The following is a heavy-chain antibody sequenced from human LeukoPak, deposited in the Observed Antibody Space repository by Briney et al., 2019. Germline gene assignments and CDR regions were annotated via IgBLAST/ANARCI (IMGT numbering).Heavy chain of an antibody. CDR1: GFLFSGSS. Sequence: GGSLRLSCAASGFLFSGSSMHWVRQAPGKGLERVSFIRFDATNKYYAHSVKGRFTVSRDNSNNTLYLQLNNVRPEDTATYFCAKEQYPGYFDFWGQGTLVTVSA. D-gene: IGHD1-14*01. J-gene: IGHJ4*02. CDR2: IRFDATNK. V-gene: IGHV3-30*02. CDR3: AKEQYPGYFDF.